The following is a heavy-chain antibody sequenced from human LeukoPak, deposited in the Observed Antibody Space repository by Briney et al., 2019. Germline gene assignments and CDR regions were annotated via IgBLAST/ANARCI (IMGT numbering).Heavy chain of an antibody. CDR3: ARSNQADDY. CDR2: INPGGSSI. V-gene: IGHV3-74*01. CDR1: GFTFSSYW. D-gene: IGHD1-14*01. Sequence: GRSLRLSCAASGFTFSSYWMHWVRQVPGKVLVWVARINPGGSSITYADSVKGRFTISRDNAKNTLYLQMDSLRAEDTGVYYCARSNQADDYWGQGTLVTVSS. J-gene: IGHJ4*02.